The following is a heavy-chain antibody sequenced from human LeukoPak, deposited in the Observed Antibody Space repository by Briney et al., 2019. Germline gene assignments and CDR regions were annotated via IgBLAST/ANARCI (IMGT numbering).Heavy chain of an antibody. CDR2: IDTTSRHI. J-gene: IGHJ4*02. CDR3: ARVARQLTGY. V-gene: IGHV3-21*01. CDR1: GFSFSDYT. D-gene: IGHD3-9*01. Sequence: GGSLRLSCAASGFSFSDYTMNWVRQAPGRGLEWVSSIDTTSRHIYYADSVKGRFTISRDNAKNSLHPQMNSLRAEDTAIYYCARVARQLTGYWGQGTLVTVSS.